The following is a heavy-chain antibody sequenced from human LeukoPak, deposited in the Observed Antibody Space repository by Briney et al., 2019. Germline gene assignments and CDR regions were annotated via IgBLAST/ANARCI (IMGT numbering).Heavy chain of an antibody. CDR1: GGSISSGSYY. V-gene: IGHV4-61*02. CDR3: ARGDESSPVDP. Sequence: SQTLSLTCTVSGGSISSGSYYWSWIRQPAGKGLEWIGRIYTSGSTNYNPSLKSRVTISVDTSKNQFSLKLSSVTAADTAVYYCARGDESSPVDPWGQGTLVTVSS. D-gene: IGHD6-13*01. CDR2: IYTSGST. J-gene: IGHJ5*02.